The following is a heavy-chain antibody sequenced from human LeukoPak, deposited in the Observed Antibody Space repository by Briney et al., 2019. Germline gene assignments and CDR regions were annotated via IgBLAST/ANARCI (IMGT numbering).Heavy chain of an antibody. V-gene: IGHV4-59*08. D-gene: IGHD2-15*01. CDR3: ARHSFATPFDF. J-gene: IGHJ4*02. CDR1: GASVSGVY. CDR2: IYHSGDS. Sequence: PSETLSLTCTVSGASVSGVYWSWIRQPPGKGLEWIGYIYHSGDSNCNPSLKSRVTVSLDTSKNQVSLRLTSVTAADTAVYYCARHSFATPFDFWGRGTLVTVSS.